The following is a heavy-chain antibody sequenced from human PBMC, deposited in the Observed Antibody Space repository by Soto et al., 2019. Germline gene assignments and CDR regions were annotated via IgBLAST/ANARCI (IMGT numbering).Heavy chain of an antibody. CDR3: ARGLSGSRVGDGFDI. V-gene: IGHV1-18*04. D-gene: IGHD2-15*01. CDR2: ISAYNGNT. CDR1: GYTFTSYG. Sequence: QVQLVQSGAEVKKPGASVKVSCKASGYTFTSYGISWVRQAPGQGLEWMGWISAYNGNTNYAQKLQGRVTMTTDTPTSTAYMELRSMRADATAVYYCARGLSGSRVGDGFDIWGQGTMVTVSS. J-gene: IGHJ3*02.